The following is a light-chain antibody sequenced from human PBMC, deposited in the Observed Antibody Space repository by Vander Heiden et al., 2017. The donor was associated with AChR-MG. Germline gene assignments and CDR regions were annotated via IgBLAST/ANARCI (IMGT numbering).Light chain of an antibody. CDR3: QQYDSIPRT. CDR1: QSVLYSSNNKNY. Sequence: DIVMTQSPDSLAVSLGDRATINCKSSQSVLYSSNNKNYLAWYQQKPGQPPKLLIYWASTRESGVPDRFSGSGSGTDFTLTISSLQAEDVAVYYCQQYDSIPRTFGQGTKVEIK. CDR2: WAS. J-gene: IGKJ1*01. V-gene: IGKV4-1*01.